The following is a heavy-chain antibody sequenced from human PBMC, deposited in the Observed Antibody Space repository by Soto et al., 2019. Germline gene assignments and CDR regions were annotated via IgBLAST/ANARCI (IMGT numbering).Heavy chain of an antibody. D-gene: IGHD2-21*01. CDR3: ARALTTVVVPHHWYFDL. Sequence: QVQLVQSGAEVKKPGSSVKVSCKASGGTFSSYAISWVRQAPGQGLEWMGGIIPIFGTANYAQKFQGRVTITADESTRTAYMELSSLRSEDTAVYYCARALTTVVVPHHWYFDLWGRGTLVTVSS. CDR1: GGTFSSYA. J-gene: IGHJ2*01. CDR2: IIPIFGTA. V-gene: IGHV1-69*12.